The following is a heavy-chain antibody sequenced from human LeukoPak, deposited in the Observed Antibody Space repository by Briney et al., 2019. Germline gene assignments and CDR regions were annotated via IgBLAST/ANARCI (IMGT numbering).Heavy chain of an antibody. CDR3: ARDAHCSSTDCYKPLWYFDL. CDR2: IKQDGSEK. J-gene: IGHJ2*01. Sequence: GGSLRLSCAASGFTFSSYAMSWVRQAPGKGLEWVANIKQDGSEKYYVDSVKGRFTISRDNAKNSLYLQMNSLSAEDTAVYYCARDAHCSSTDCYKPLWYFDLRGRGTLVTVSS. V-gene: IGHV3-7*01. CDR1: GFTFSSYA. D-gene: IGHD2-2*02.